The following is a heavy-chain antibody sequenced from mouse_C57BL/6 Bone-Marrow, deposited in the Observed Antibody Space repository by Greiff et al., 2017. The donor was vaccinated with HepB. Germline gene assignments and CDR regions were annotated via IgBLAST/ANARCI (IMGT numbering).Heavy chain of an antibody. J-gene: IGHJ2*01. CDR1: GYTFTDYN. CDR2: IDPNNGGT. CDR3: ARGGYGNFDY. D-gene: IGHD2-1*01. Sequence: EVKLQESGPELVKPGASVKMSCKASGYTFTDYNMHWVKQSHGKSLEWIGYIDPNNGGTSYNQKFKGKATLTVNKSSSTAYMELRSLTSEDSALYYCARGGYGNFDYWGQGTTLTVSS. V-gene: IGHV1-22*01.